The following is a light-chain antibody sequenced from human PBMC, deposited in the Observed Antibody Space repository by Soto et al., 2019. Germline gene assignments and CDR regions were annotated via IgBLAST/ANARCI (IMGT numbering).Light chain of an antibody. CDR1: QSVSSSY. CDR3: QRYGSSPTIT. J-gene: IGKJ5*01. CDR2: GAS. V-gene: IGKV3-20*01. Sequence: EIVLTQSPGTLSLSPGARAPLSCRARQSVSSSYLAWYQQKPGQAPRLLIYGASGRATGIPARFSGSGSGTDFTLTISRLEPEDFAVYYCQRYGSSPTITFGQGTRLEIK.